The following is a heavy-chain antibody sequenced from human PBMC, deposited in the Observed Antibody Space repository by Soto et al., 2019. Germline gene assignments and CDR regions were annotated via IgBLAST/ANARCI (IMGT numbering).Heavy chain of an antibody. Sequence: QVQLVESGGGVVQPGRSLRLSCAASGFTFSGYGMHWVRQAPGKGLEWVAVIWYDGSNENYADTVKGRFTISRDKSKNTLYLQMNSLSDEDTAVYYCARRFSSGWYADYWGQGTRVTVSS. CDR3: ARRFSSGWYADY. J-gene: IGHJ4*02. D-gene: IGHD6-19*01. CDR1: GFTFSGYG. CDR2: IWYDGSNE. V-gene: IGHV3-33*01.